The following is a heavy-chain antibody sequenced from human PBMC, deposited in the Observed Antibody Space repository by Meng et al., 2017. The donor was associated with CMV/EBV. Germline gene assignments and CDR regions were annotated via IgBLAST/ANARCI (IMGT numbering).Heavy chain of an antibody. CDR2: IYYSGST. D-gene: IGHD4-17*01. J-gene: IGHJ3*01. CDR3: ARDQGGYGDYVDAFDL. Sequence: GSLRLSCTVSGGSISSYYWSWIRQPPGKGLEWIGYIYYSGSTNYNPSLKSRVTISVDTSKNQFSLKLSSVTAADTAVYYCARDQGGYGDYVDAFDLWGQGTMVTVSS. CDR1: GGSISSYY. V-gene: IGHV4-59*01.